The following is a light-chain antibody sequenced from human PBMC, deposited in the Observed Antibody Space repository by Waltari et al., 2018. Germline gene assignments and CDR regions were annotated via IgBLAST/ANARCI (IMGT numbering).Light chain of an antibody. V-gene: IGKV2-30*01. Sequence: DVVMTQSPLSLPVTLGQPASISCRSSQSLVASDGNTYLSWFQQRPGQSPRRLIYKVSNRDSGVPDRFSGSGSGTDFTLKISRVEAEDIAIYYCMQGIHWPRSFGQGTKVEIK. J-gene: IGKJ1*01. CDR1: QSLVASDGNTY. CDR3: MQGIHWPRS. CDR2: KVS.